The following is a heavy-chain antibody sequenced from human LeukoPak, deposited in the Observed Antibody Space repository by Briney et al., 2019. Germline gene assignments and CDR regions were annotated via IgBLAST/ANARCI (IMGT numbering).Heavy chain of an antibody. D-gene: IGHD3-3*01. V-gene: IGHV3-33*01. J-gene: IGHJ5*02. CDR2: IWYDGSNK. Sequence: GGSLRLSCAASGFTFSSYGMHWARQAPGKGLEWVAVIWYDGSNKYYADSVKGRFTISRDNSKNTLYLQMNSLRAEDTAVYYCARGVRSGYHLLSWGQGTLVTVSS. CDR3: ARGVRSGYHLLS. CDR1: GFTFSSYG.